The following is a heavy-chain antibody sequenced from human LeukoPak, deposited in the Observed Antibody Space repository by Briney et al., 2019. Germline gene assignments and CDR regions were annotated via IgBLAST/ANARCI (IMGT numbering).Heavy chain of an antibody. V-gene: IGHV1-24*01. CDR1: GYTLTELS. J-gene: IGHJ5*02. CDR3: ARDSEGGGSYFYNWFDP. CDR2: FDPEDGET. Sequence: ASVKVSCKVSGYTLTELSMHWVRQAPGKGLEWMGGFDPEDGETIYAQKFQGRVTMTEDTSTDTAYMELSSLRSDDTAVYYCARDSEGGGSYFYNWFDPWGQGTLVTVSS. D-gene: IGHD1-26*01.